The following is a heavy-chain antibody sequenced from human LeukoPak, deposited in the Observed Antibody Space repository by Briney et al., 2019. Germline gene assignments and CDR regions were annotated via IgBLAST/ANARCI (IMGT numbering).Heavy chain of an antibody. V-gene: IGHV4-38-2*01. Sequence: SETLSLTCAVSGYSISSGYYWGWIRQPPGKGLEWIGSIYHSGSTYYNPSLKSRVTISVDTSKNQFSLKLSSVTAADTAVYYCARHNLALGHGGNFDYWGQGTLVTVSS. CDR3: ARHNLALGHGGNFDY. CDR2: IYHSGST. J-gene: IGHJ4*02. CDR1: GYSISSGYY. D-gene: IGHD4-23*01.